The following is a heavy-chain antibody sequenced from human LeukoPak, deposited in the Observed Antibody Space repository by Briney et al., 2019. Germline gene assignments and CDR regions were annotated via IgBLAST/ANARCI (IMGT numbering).Heavy chain of an antibody. V-gene: IGHV3-30-3*01. CDR2: ISYDGSNK. CDR3: ASLSIVAAERWFDP. Sequence: GGSLRLSCAASEFTFNSYAMHWVRQAPGKGLEWVAFISYDGSNKYSADSVKGRFTISRDNSKNTLYLQMNSLRAEDTAVYYCASLSIVAAERWFDPWGQGTLVAVSS. D-gene: IGHD6-13*01. J-gene: IGHJ5*02. CDR1: EFTFNSYA.